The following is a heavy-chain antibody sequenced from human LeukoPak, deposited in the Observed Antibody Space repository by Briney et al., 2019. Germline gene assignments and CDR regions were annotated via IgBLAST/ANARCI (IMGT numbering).Heavy chain of an antibody. CDR2: IYYSGST. D-gene: IGHD3-3*01. CDR1: GGSIRSYY. Sequence: SETLSLTCTVSGGSIRSYYWRWIRQPPGKGLEWIGYIYYSGSTNYNPSLKSRVTISVDTSKNQFSLKLSSVTAADTAVYYCARGKLRFSEWLLDWFDPWGQGTLVTVSS. V-gene: IGHV4-59*01. CDR3: ARGKLRFSEWLLDWFDP. J-gene: IGHJ5*02.